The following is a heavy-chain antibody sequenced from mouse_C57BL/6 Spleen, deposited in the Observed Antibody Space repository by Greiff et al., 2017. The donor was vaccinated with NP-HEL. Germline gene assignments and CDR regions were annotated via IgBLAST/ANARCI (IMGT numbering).Heavy chain of an antibody. CDR1: GYTFTDYN. J-gene: IGHJ4*01. D-gene: IGHD6-1*01. CDR3: GLSLSLSPGLSAMDY. V-gene: IGHV1-18*01. Sequence: EVQLQQSGPELVKPGASVKIPCKASGYTFTDYNMDWVKQSHGKSLEWIGDINPNNGGTIYNQKFKGKATLTVDKSSSTAYMELRSLTSEAAEFYCCGLSLSLSPGLSAMDYWGQGASVTVSS. CDR2: INPNNGGT.